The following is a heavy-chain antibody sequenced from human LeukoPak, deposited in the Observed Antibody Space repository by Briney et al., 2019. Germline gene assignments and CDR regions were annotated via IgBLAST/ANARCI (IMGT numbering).Heavy chain of an antibody. CDR2: INWNGGST. V-gene: IGHV3-20*04. CDR3: ASRDYYDSSGYHDAFDI. D-gene: IGHD3-22*01. Sequence: GGSLRLSCAASGFTFDDYGMSWVRQAPGKGLEWVSGINWNGGSTGYADSVKGRFTISRDNAKNSLYLQMNSLRAEDTAVYYCASRDYYDSSGYHDAFDIWGQGTMVTVSS. CDR1: GFTFDDYG. J-gene: IGHJ3*02.